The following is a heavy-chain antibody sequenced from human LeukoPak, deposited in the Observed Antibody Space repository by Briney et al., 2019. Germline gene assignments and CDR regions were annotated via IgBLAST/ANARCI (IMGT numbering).Heavy chain of an antibody. J-gene: IGHJ6*02. D-gene: IGHD3-10*01. Sequence: PGGSLRLSCAASGFTFSSYSMNWVRQAPGKGLEWVSYISSSSSTIYYADSVKGRFTISRDNAKNSLYLQMNSLRAEDTAVYYCAETSMVRGRSVPLNGMDVWGQGTTVTVSS. CDR3: AETSMVRGRSVPLNGMDV. CDR2: ISSSSSTI. V-gene: IGHV3-48*04. CDR1: GFTFSSYS.